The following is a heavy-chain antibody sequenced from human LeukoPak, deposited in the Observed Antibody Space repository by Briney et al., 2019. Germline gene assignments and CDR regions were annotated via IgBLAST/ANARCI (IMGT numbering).Heavy chain of an antibody. CDR1: GFTFSSYA. D-gene: IGHD2-15*01. J-gene: IGHJ4*02. Sequence: GGSLRLSCAASGFTFSSYAMSWVRQAPGKGLEWASAISGSGGSTYYADSVKGRFTISRDNSKNTLYLQMNSLRAEDTAVYYCATPGLGYCSGGSCHPFDYWGQGTLVTVSS. CDR3: ATPGLGYCSGGSCHPFDY. CDR2: ISGSGGST. V-gene: IGHV3-23*01.